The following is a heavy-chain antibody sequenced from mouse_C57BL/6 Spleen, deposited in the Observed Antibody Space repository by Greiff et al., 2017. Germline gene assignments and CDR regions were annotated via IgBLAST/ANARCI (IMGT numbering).Heavy chain of an antibody. Sequence: VQLQQSGAELMKPGASVKLSCKATGYTFTGYWIEWVKQRPGHGLEWIGEILPGSGSTNDNEKFKGKATFTADTSSNTAYMQLSSLTTEDSAIYYCARGTGRGFDYWGQGTTLTVSS. CDR3: ARGTGRGFDY. CDR1: GYTFTGYW. D-gene: IGHD4-1*01. CDR2: ILPGSGST. V-gene: IGHV1-9*01. J-gene: IGHJ2*01.